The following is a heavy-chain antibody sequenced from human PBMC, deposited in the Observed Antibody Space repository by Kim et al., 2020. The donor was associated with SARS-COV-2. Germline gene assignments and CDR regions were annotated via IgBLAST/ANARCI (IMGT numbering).Heavy chain of an antibody. Sequence: SETLSLTWTVSGDSIRNYFWSWIRQSPGKGLEWIGYIYYSESTNYNPSLKSRVAISVDTSKNHFSLKLSSVTAADTAIYYCARDHGPLGWFDPWGQG. J-gene: IGHJ5*02. CDR3: ARDHGPLGWFDP. V-gene: IGHV4-59*01. D-gene: IGHD2-8*01. CDR2: IYYSEST. CDR1: GDSIRNYF.